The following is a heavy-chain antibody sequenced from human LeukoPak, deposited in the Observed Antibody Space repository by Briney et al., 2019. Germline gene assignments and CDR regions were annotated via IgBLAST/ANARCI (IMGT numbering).Heavy chain of an antibody. CDR3: TRWTDWYFDL. CDR2: IKEDGIDK. V-gene: IGHV3-7*01. CDR1: AFTFSSYW. Sequence: GGSLRLSCAASAFTFSSYWMSWVRQAPGKGLEWVANIKEDGIDKNYVDSVKGRFTISRDNAKNTLYLQMNSLRAADTAVYYCTRWTDWYFDLWGRGTLVTVSS. J-gene: IGHJ2*01. D-gene: IGHD3/OR15-3a*01.